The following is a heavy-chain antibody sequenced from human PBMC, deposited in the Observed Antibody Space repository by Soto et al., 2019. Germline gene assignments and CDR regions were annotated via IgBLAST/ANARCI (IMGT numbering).Heavy chain of an antibody. J-gene: IGHJ1*01. CDR3: ASTDKIYCSSTSCYPGAEYFQH. Sequence: ASVKVSCKASGYTFTSYGISWVRQAPGQGLEWMGWISAYNGNTNYAQKLQGRVTMTTDTSTSTAYMELRRLRSDDPAVYYCASTDKIYCSSTSCYPGAEYFQHWGQGTLVTVSS. CDR2: ISAYNGNT. D-gene: IGHD2-2*01. CDR1: GYTFTSYG. V-gene: IGHV1-18*01.